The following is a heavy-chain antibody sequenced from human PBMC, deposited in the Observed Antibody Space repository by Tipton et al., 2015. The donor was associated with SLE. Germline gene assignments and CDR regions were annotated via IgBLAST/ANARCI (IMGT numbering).Heavy chain of an antibody. CDR2: INHSGST. CDR1: GGSFSGYY. J-gene: IGHJ6*02. Sequence: TLSLTCAVYGGSFSGYYWNWIRQPPGKGLEWIGEINHSGSTNYNPSLKSRVTVSIDTSKNQFSLTLSSVTAADTALYYCARIREIRWYAMDVWGQGTTVIVSS. D-gene: IGHD2-15*01. V-gene: IGHV4-34*01. CDR3: ARIREIRWYAMDV.